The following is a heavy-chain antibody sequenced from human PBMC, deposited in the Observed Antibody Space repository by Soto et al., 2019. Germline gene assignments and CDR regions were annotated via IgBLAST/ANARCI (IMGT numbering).Heavy chain of an antibody. CDR2: ISYDGSNK. Sequence: PGGSLRLSCAASGFTFSTYGMHWVRQAPGKGLEWVAVISYDGSNKNYGDSVKGRFTISRDNSKNTLYLTMNSLRAEDTAVYYCATEGHCSAVPCPIFVYWGQGTLVTVSS. CDR1: GFTFSTYG. CDR3: ATEGHCSAVPCPIFVY. V-gene: IGHV3-33*01. D-gene: IGHD2-15*01. J-gene: IGHJ4*02.